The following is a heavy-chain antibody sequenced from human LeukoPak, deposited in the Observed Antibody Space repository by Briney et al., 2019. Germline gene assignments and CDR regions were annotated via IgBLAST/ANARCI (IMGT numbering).Heavy chain of an antibody. D-gene: IGHD4-17*01. J-gene: IGHJ4*02. CDR1: DDSITMYY. V-gene: IGHV4-59*01. Sequence: SETLSLTCSVSDDSITMYYWTWIRQPPGKGLEWIGYIYYSGSTNYNPSLKSRVTISVDTSKNQFSLKLSSVTAADTAVYYCARLDYGDYVYYFDYWGQGTLVTVSS. CDR3: ARLDYGDYVYYFDY. CDR2: IYYSGST.